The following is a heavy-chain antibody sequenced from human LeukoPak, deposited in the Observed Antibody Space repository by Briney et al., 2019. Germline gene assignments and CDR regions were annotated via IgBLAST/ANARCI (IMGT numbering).Heavy chain of an antibody. Sequence: SVKVSCKASGGTFSSYAISWVRQAPGQGLEWMGGIIPIFGTANYAQKFQGRVTITADESTGTAYMELSSLRSEDTAVYYCAKLRGSGFLYYFDYWGQGTLVTVSS. CDR2: IIPIFGTA. D-gene: IGHD3-22*01. CDR1: GGTFSSYA. V-gene: IGHV1-69*01. CDR3: AKLRGSGFLYYFDY. J-gene: IGHJ4*02.